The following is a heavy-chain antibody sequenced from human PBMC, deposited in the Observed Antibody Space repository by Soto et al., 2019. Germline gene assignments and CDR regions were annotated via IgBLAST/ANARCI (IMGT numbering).Heavy chain of an antibody. J-gene: IGHJ6*03. CDR2: IYYSGST. CDR3: ARAEVGAQYGSGSYYYYYYMDV. Sequence: SETLSLTCTVSGGSISSYYWSWIRQPPGKGLEWIGYIYYSGSTNYNPSLKSRVTISVDTSKNQFSLKLSSVTAADTAVYYCARAEVGAQYGSGSYYYYYYMDVWGKGTTVT. CDR1: GGSISSYY. D-gene: IGHD3-10*01. V-gene: IGHV4-59*01.